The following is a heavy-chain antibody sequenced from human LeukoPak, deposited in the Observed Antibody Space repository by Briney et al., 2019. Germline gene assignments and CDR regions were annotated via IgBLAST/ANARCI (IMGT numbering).Heavy chain of an antibody. J-gene: IGHJ4*02. Sequence: GASVKVSCKASGYTFTGYYMHWVRQAPGQGLEWMGWINPNSGGTNYAQKFQGRVTMTRDTSISTAYMELSRLRSEDTAVYYCASSLDSDGSGRYYFDYWGQGTLVTVSS. V-gene: IGHV1-2*02. CDR1: GYTFTGYY. D-gene: IGHD3-10*01. CDR2: INPNSGGT. CDR3: ASSLDSDGSGRYYFDY.